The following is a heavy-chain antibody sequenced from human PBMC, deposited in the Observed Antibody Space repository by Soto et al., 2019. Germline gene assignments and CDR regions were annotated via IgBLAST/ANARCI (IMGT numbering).Heavy chain of an antibody. V-gene: IGHV4-61*08. Sequence: PSETLSLTCTVSGVSVSSGDYYWSWIRQPPGKGLEWIGYIYYSGSTNYNPSLKSRVSISLDTSKNQFSLRLTSVTAADTAVYYCARIPVYTYMINWFDPWGQGTRVTVSS. D-gene: IGHD3-16*01. CDR2: IYYSGST. CDR1: GVSVSSGDYY. CDR3: ARIPVYTYMINWFDP. J-gene: IGHJ5*02.